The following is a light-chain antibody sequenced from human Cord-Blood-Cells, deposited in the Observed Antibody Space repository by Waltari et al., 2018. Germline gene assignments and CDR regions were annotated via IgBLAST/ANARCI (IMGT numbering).Light chain of an antibody. J-gene: IGKJ2*01. CDR1: QRVSSY. CDR3: QQRSNWPYT. Sequence: IVLTHSPATLSLSPGERATLSCRASQRVSSYLAWYQQKPGQAPRLLIYDASNRATGIPARFSGSGSGTDFTLTISSLEPEDFAVYYCQQRSNWPYTFGQGTKLEIK. V-gene: IGKV3-11*01. CDR2: DAS.